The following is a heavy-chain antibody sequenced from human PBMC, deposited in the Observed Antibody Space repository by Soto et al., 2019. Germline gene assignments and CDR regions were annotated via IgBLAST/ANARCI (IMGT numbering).Heavy chain of an antibody. CDR1: GGSISSGGYY. J-gene: IGHJ6*03. CDR2: IYYSGST. D-gene: IGHD3-3*01. Sequence: SETLSLTWTVSGGSISSGGYYWSWIRQHPGKGLEWIGYIYYSGSTYYNPSLKSRVTISVDTSKNQFSLKLSSVTAADTAVYYCARGDFWSGYSSSYYYYYMDVWGKGTTVTVSS. V-gene: IGHV4-31*02. CDR3: ARGDFWSGYSSSYYYYYMDV.